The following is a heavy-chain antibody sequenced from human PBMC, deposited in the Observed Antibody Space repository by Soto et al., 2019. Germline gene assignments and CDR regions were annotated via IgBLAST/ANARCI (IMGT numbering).Heavy chain of an antibody. Sequence: PSETLSLTCTVSGGSITNFHWSWIRQPPGKGLEWIGYVYFSGRPKYNPSFKSRVTLSIDTSKNEFSLSLISVTAADSAAYFCAAYDSEGYFDYWGQGALGTVSS. D-gene: IGHD3-22*01. J-gene: IGHJ4*02. CDR1: GGSITNFH. CDR3: AAYDSEGYFDY. CDR2: VYFSGRP. V-gene: IGHV4-59*01.